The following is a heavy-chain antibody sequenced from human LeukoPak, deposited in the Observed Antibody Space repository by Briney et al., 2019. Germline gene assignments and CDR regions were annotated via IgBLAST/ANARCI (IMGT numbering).Heavy chain of an antibody. J-gene: IGHJ4*02. D-gene: IGHD3-10*01. CDR3: ASIGNY. Sequence: PGGSLRLSCAASGFTFSDCYMSWIRQAPGKGLEWVSYISSSSSSIYYADSVKGRFTISRDNAKNSLYLQMNSLRAEDTAVYYCASIGNYWGQGTLVTVSS. CDR2: ISSSSSSI. V-gene: IGHV3-11*04. CDR1: GFTFSDCY.